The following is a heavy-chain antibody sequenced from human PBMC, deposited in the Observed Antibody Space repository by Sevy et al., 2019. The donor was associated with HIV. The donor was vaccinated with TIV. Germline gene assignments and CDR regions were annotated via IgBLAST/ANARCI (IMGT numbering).Heavy chain of an antibody. CDR2: IYYIGST. D-gene: IGHD6-13*01. Sequence: SESLSLTCTVSGGSMSSYYWSWIRQPPGKGLEWIGYIYYIGSTNYNPSLKSRVTISVDTSKNQYSLKLSSVTAADTIAYYCARVRQQLVGSLDYWGQGTLVTVSS. V-gene: IGHV4-59*01. CDR1: GGSMSSYY. J-gene: IGHJ4*02. CDR3: ARVRQQLVGSLDY.